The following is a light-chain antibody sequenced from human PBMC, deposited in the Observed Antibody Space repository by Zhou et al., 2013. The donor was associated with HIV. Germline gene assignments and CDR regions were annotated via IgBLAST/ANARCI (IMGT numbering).Light chain of an antibody. CDR1: QSLEHTDGTTY. V-gene: IGKV2-24*01. CDR3: LQATQSPYS. Sequence: IVVTQSPLSSPVALGQPASISCRSSQSLEHTDGTTYLSWLHQRPGQPPRLLIYKVSQRFSGVPDRITGSGTGTDFTLKISSVEPEDAGIYYCLQATQSPYSFGQGTKLEIK. CDR2: KVS. J-gene: IGKJ2*03.